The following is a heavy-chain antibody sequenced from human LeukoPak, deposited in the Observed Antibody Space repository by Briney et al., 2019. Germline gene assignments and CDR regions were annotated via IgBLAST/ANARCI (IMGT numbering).Heavy chain of an antibody. CDR1: RFTFDNYA. CDR3: AKTPPPIYFTIWHFDY. V-gene: IGHV3-23*01. J-gene: IGHJ4*02. D-gene: IGHD3-9*01. Sequence: PGGSLRLSCAASRFTFDNYAMGWVRQAPGKGLEWVSTISAGGGRRYYADSVRGRFTISRDNSENTLYLQMNSLRAEDTAVYYCAKTPPPIYFTIWHFDYWGQGTLVAVSS. CDR2: ISAGGGRR.